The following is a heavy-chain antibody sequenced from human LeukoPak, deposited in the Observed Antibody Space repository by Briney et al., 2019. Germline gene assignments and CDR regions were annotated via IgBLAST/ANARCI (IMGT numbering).Heavy chain of an antibody. CDR3: ARAYYDFWSGYYHNDAFDI. CDR2: IYYSGST. CDR1: GGSISSYY. D-gene: IGHD3-3*01. Sequence: NASETLSLTCTVSGGSISSYYWSWIRQPPGKGLEWIGYIYYSGSTNYNPSLKSRVTISVDTSKNQFSLKLSSVTAADTAVYYCARAYYDFWSGYYHNDAFDIWGQGTMVTVSS. V-gene: IGHV4-59*01. J-gene: IGHJ3*02.